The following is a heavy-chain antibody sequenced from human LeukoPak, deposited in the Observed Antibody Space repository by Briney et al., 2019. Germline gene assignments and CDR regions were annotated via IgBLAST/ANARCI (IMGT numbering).Heavy chain of an antibody. V-gene: IGHV1-2*02. J-gene: IGHJ4*02. Sequence: ASVKVSCKASGYTFSVYYIHWVRQAPGQGLEWVGWINPNGGGTNYAQKFQGRVTMTRDTSISTAYMELTSLRSDDTALYYCAGGITGGDYWGQGTLVTVSS. CDR3: AGGITGGDY. CDR1: GYTFSVYY. D-gene: IGHD1-14*01. CDR2: INPNGGGT.